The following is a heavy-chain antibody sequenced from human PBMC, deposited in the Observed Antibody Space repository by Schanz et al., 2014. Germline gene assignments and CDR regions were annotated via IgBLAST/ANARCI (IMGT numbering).Heavy chain of an antibody. J-gene: IGHJ6*02. Sequence: QVQLQESGPGLVKPSQTLSLTCTVSGASISSGGYYWDWIRLLPGKGLEWIGYISYSGSTSFNPSLKSRLTMSVDTSKNQFSLRLSSVTAADTAVYYCARHGGIPYYPMDVWGQGTTGTVSS. V-gene: IGHV4-31*03. CDR1: GASISSGGYY. CDR2: ISYSGST. D-gene: IGHD3-16*01. CDR3: ARHGGIPYYPMDV.